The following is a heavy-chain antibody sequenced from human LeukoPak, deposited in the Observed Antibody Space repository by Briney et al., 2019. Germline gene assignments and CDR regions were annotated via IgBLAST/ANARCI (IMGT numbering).Heavy chain of an antibody. CDR2: INWNGSST. CDR3: ARDGLPY. CDR1: GFTFSSYW. J-gene: IGHJ4*02. V-gene: IGHV3-20*04. Sequence: PGGSLRLSCAASGFTFSSYWMHWVRQAPGKGLEWVSGINWNGSSTGYADSVKGRFTISRDNAKNSLYLQMNSLRAEDTAVYYCARDGLPYWGQGTLVTVSS.